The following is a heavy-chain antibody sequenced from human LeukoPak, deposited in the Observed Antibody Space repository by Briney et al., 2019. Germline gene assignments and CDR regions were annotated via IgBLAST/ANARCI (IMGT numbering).Heavy chain of an antibody. CDR1: GGSFSGYY. V-gene: IGHV4-34*01. CDR2: INHSGST. D-gene: IGHD3-10*01. J-gene: IGHJ6*03. CDR3: AREDYYGHYYMDV. Sequence: SETLSLTCAVYGGSFSGYYWSWIRQPPGKGLEWIGEINHSGSTNYNPSLKSRVTISVDTSKNQFSLKLTSVTAADTAVYYCAREDYYGHYYMDVWGKGTTVTISS.